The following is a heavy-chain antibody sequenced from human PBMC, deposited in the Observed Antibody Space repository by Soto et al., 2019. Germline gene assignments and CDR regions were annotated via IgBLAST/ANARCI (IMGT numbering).Heavy chain of an antibody. Sequence: GGSLRLSCTASGLPHSSFAMMWVRQAPGKGLECVSGIYGNVGGIEYADSVKGRFTISRDNSKNTVYLQMTDLRADDTAVYYCAKDAVYNDGLWLMDHWGQGTQVTVSS. D-gene: IGHD2-21*01. V-gene: IGHV3-23*01. CDR1: GLPHSSFA. CDR3: AKDAVYNDGLWLMDH. CDR2: IYGNVGGI. J-gene: IGHJ4*02.